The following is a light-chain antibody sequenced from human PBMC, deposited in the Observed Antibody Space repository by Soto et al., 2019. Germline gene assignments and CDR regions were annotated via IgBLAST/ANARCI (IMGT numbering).Light chain of an antibody. J-gene: IGLJ2*01. V-gene: IGLV2-23*02. Sequence: QTVVTQPASVSGSPGQSITISCTGTISDVGSYNLVSWYQQHPGKAPKLMIYEVSKRPSGVSNRFSGSKSGNTASLTISGLQAEDEADYYCCSYAGSSTFVFGGGTKVTVL. CDR3: CSYAGSSTFV. CDR1: ISDVGSYNL. CDR2: EVS.